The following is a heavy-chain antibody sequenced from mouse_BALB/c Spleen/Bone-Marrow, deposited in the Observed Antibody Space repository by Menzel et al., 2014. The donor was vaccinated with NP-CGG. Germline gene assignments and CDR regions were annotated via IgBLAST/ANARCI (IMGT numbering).Heavy chain of an antibody. CDR1: GYTFTDYE. J-gene: IGHJ4*01. CDR3: TSRTPYYDSRYYYTMDD. D-gene: IGHD2-4*01. V-gene: IGHV1-15*01. Sequence: QVQLKESGAELVRPGASVTLSCKASGYTFTDYEMHWVKQTPVHGLEWIGAIDPETGGTADNQKFRGKATLTADKSSSTAYMELRSLTSEDSAVYYCTSRTPYYDSRYYYTMDDLGQGTSVTVSS. CDR2: IDPETGGT.